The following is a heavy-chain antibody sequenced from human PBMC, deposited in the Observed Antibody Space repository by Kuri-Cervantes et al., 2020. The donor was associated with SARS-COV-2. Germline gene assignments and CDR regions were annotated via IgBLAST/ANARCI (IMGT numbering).Heavy chain of an antibody. J-gene: IGHJ4*02. CDR1: GYAFTSRG. V-gene: IGHV1-18*01. D-gene: IGHD3-3*01. CDR2: VSGYNDKT. Sequence: ASVTVSCKASGYAFTSRGISWVRQAPGQGLEWVGWVSGYNDKTNYAQKFQGRVTLTTDRSTTTAYMELRSLRSDDTAVYYCARSDFWSGYYTLVFDYWGQGTLVTVSS. CDR3: ARSDFWSGYYTLVFDY.